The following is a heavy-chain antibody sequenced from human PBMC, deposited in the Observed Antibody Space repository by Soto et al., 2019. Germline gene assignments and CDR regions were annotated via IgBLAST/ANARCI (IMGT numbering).Heavy chain of an antibody. V-gene: IGHV3-53*01. CDR1: GFNVSHNY. Sequence: EAQLVESGGGLIQPGGSLRISCAASGFNVSHNYMSWVRQPPGKGLEWVAIMLSGGRTYYADSVKGRFTISRDNSKNTLYFQMHSLRAEDTAVYYCARDPGHGLDVWGQGTTVIVSS. J-gene: IGHJ6*02. CDR2: MLSGGRT. D-gene: IGHD1-1*01. CDR3: ARDPGHGLDV.